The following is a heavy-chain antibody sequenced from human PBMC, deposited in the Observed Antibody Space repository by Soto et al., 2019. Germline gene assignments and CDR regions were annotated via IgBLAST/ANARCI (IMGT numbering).Heavy chain of an antibody. CDR1: GYTFTSYA. V-gene: IGHV1-18*01. Sequence: QVQLVQSGAEVKKPGASVKVSCKASGYTFTSYAISWVRQAPGQGLEWMGWISAHNGNTKYAQKLQGRVTMTTDTXXXXXXXXXXXXXXXXXXXXXXXXXXXXXTFDYWGQGTLVTVSS. CDR3: XXXXXXXTFDY. J-gene: IGHJ4*02. CDR2: ISAHNGNT.